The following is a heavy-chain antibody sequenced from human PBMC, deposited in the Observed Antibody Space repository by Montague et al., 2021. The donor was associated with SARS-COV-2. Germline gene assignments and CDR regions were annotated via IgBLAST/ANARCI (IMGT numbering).Heavy chain of an antibody. CDR1: GVSFTDYY. D-gene: IGHD3-10*01. Sequence: SETLSLSRAVSGVSFTDYYWAWIRQPPGKGLEWIAYIYYSGSTNYNPSLQSRVTISVDTSRNQFSLRLTSVTAADTAVYYCARQLRVRRTWQVGDYNHYGMDVWGQGTTVSVSS. V-gene: IGHV4-59*08. CDR3: ARQLRVRRTWQVGDYNHYGMDV. CDR2: IYYSGST. J-gene: IGHJ6*02.